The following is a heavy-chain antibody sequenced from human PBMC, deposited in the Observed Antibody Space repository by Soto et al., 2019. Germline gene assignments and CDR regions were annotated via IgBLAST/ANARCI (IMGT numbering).Heavy chain of an antibody. J-gene: IGHJ5*02. CDR2: ISSSGSTI. D-gene: IGHD4-17*01. CDR1: GFTFSDYY. CDR3: ARDGDYEDAKRTHNWFDP. Sequence: VQLVESGGGLVKPGGSLRLSCAASGFTFSDYYMSWIRQAPGKGLEWVSYISSSGSTIYYADSVKGRFTISRDNAKNSLYLQMNSLRAEDTAVYYCARDGDYEDAKRTHNWFDPWGQGTLVTVSS. V-gene: IGHV3-11*01.